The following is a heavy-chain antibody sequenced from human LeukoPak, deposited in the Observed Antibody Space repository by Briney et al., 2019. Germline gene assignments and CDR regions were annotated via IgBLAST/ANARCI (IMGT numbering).Heavy chain of an antibody. J-gene: IGHJ4*02. CDR2: INPSGGST. Sequence: ASVKVSCKASGYTFTSYYMHWVRQAPGQGLEWMGIINPSGGSTSYAQKFQGRVTMTRDTSTSTVYMELSSLRSEDTAAYYCARDRVSRDPFDYWGQGTLVTVSS. CDR1: GYTFTSYY. D-gene: IGHD2-2*01. V-gene: IGHV1-46*01. CDR3: ARDRVSRDPFDY.